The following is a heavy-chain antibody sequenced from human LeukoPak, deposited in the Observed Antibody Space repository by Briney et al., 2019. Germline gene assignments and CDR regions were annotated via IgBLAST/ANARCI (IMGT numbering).Heavy chain of an antibody. V-gene: IGHV1-2*04. D-gene: IGHD1-26*01. CDR1: GYTFTAYY. CDR2: INLNNDDT. J-gene: IGHJ4*02. Sequence: ASVKVSCKASGYTFTAYYLHWVRQAPGQGLEWMGWINLNNDDTNYAQKFQGWVTMTRDTSASTAYMELSSLRSEDTAVYYCARDTRDSRGFYFDYWGQGTLVTVSS. CDR3: ARDTRDSRGFYFDY.